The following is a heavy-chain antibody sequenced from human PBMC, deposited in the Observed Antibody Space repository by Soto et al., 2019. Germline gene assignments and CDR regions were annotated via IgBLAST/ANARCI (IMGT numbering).Heavy chain of an antibody. CDR2: ISGSGGST. D-gene: IGHD6-19*01. J-gene: IGHJ4*02. CDR1: GFTFSSYA. V-gene: IGHV3-23*01. Sequence: EVQLLESGGGLVQPGGSLRLSCAASGFTFSSYAMSWVRQAPGKGLEWVSAISGSGGSTYYADSVKGRFTISRDNCKNTLYLQMNSLRAEDTAVYYCVGRTAYSSGWYEDFDYWGQGTLVTVSS. CDR3: VGRTAYSSGWYEDFDY.